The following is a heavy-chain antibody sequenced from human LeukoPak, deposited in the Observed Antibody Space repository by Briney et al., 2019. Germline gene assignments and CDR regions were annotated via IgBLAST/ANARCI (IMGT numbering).Heavy chain of an antibody. D-gene: IGHD3-16*02. CDR2: TNPNSGGT. CDR1: GYTLTGYY. J-gene: IGHJ4*02. CDR3: ARGPYLGSFGVVIVPFDF. Sequence: ASVKVSCKASGYTLTGYYIHWVRQAPGQGLEWMGWTNPNSGGTNYPQKFLGRVTMTRDTSISTAYMELSGLRSDDTAVYYCARGPYLGSFGVVIVPFDFWGQGTLVTVSS. V-gene: IGHV1-2*02.